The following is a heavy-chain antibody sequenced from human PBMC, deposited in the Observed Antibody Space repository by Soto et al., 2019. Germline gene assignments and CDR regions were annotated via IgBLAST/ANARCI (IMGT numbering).Heavy chain of an antibody. CDR2: ISYDGSNK. CDR3: ARDMTLLPGIAVAGPIDY. CDR1: GFTFSSYA. Sequence: GGSLRLSCAASGFTFSSYAMHWVRQAPGKGLEWVAVISYDGSNKYYADSVKGRFTISRDNSKNTLYLQMNSLRAEDTAVYYCARDMTLLPGIAVAGPIDYWGQGTLVTVSS. D-gene: IGHD6-19*01. V-gene: IGHV3-30-3*01. J-gene: IGHJ4*02.